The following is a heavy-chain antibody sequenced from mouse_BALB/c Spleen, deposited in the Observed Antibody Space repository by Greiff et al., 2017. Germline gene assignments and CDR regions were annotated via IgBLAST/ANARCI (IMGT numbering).Heavy chain of an antibody. D-gene: IGHD2-1*01. V-gene: IGHV2-9*02. CDR3: ARGESYGNYAMDY. Sequence: VQLQQSGPGLVAPSQSLSITCTVSGFSLTSYGVHWVRQPPGKGLEWLGVIWAGGSTNYNSALMSRLSISKDNSKSQVFLKMNSLQTDDTAMYYCARGESYGNYAMDYWGQGTSVTVSS. CDR2: IWAGGST. CDR1: GFSLTSYG. J-gene: IGHJ4*01.